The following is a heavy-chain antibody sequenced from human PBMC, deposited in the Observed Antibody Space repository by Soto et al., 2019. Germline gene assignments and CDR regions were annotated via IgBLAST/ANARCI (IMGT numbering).Heavy chain of an antibody. Sequence: LRLSCAASGFTFSTYAMSWVRQAPGKGLEWVSGISGSGGTTYYADSVKGRFTISRDNSKNRQYLQMNSLRAEDTAVYYCAKVCGSGSYSALYYYYGMDVWGHGTTVTVSS. D-gene: IGHD3-10*01. V-gene: IGHV3-23*01. CDR2: ISGSGGTT. CDR1: GFTFSTYA. J-gene: IGHJ6*02. CDR3: AKVCGSGSYSALYYYYGMDV.